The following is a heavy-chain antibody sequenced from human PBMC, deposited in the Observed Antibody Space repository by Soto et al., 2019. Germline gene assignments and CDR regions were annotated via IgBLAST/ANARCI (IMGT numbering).Heavy chain of an antibody. CDR1: GYTFTNYG. V-gene: IGHV1-18*01. D-gene: IGHD6-13*01. CDR3: ARDPRAAMAARFDY. J-gene: IGHJ4*02. Sequence: QVQLVQSGTEVKKPGASEKVSCTASGYTFTNYGFNWVRQAPGQGLEWMGWISAENGNTNYAQKFQGRVTLTTDTSTSTAYMELRSLKYDDPAVYYWARDPRAAMAARFDYWGQGTLVTVSS. CDR2: ISAENGNT.